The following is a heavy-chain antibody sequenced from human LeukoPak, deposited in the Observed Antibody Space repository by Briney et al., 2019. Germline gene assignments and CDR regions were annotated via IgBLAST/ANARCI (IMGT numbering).Heavy chain of an antibody. V-gene: IGHV4-39*01. CDR3: AKMLAAHDAFDI. CDR1: GGSISSTYYY. D-gene: IGHD2-8*01. CDR2: FHYSGSN. J-gene: IGHJ3*02. Sequence: SETLSLTCTVSGGSISSTYYYWGWIRQPPGKGLEWIGNFHYSGSNSYNPSLKSRVTISADTSKNQFSLRLSSVTAADTAVYYCAKMLAAHDAFDIWGQGTMVTVSS.